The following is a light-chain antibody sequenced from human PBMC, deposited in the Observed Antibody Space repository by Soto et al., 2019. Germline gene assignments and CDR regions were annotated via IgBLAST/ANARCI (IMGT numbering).Light chain of an antibody. CDR3: QQRSNWPPT. J-gene: IGKJ1*01. V-gene: IGKV3-11*01. Sequence: EIVLTQSPATLSLSPGERATLSCRASQCVSSYLAWYQQKPGQAPRLLIYDASNRATGIPARFSGSGSGTDFTLTISSLEPEDFAVYYCQQRSNWPPTFCQATKVEIK. CDR1: QCVSSY. CDR2: DAS.